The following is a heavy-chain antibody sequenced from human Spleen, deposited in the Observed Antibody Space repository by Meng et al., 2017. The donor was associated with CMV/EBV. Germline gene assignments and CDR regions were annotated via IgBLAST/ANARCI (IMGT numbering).Heavy chain of an antibody. D-gene: IGHD3-3*01. V-gene: IGHV3-30-3*01. CDR3: ARKNGRLFCSGSHCGGMDV. CDR2: ISYDGSNK. CDR1: GFTFSSYA. J-gene: IGHJ6*02. Sequence: GESLKISCAASGFTFSSYAMHWVRQAPGKGLEWAAVISYDGSNKYYADSVKGRFTISRDNAKNSLFLQMNSLRAEDTAVYYCARKNGRLFCSGSHCGGMDVWGQGTTVTVSS.